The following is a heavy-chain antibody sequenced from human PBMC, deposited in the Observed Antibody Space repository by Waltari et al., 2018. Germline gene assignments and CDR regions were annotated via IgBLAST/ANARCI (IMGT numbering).Heavy chain of an antibody. D-gene: IGHD3-22*01. V-gene: IGHV1-18*01. CDR3: ARPPFTSSWYYFDR. Sequence: MQSGPEVKRPGASVNVSCKASGYIFTNYGVSWVRQAPGQGLEYMGWISTQNGDTNFVQKFRGRVTMTTDTSTSTAYMELRSLTPDDTAIYCCARPPFTSSWYYFDRWGQGTLVTVSS. CDR1: GYIFTNYG. CDR2: ISTQNGDT. J-gene: IGHJ4*02.